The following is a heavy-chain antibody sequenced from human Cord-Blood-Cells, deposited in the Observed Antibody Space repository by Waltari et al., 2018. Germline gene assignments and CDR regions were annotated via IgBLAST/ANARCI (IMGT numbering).Heavy chain of an antibody. CDR2: ISGSGGST. Sequence: SLRLSCAASGFTFSSYAMSWVRQAPGKGLEWVSAISGSGGSTYYADSVKGRFTISRDNSKNTLYLQMNSLRAEDTAVYYCAKDLGGRAISLRNGMDVWGQGTTVTVSS. J-gene: IGHJ6*02. CDR3: AKDLGGRAISLRNGMDV. D-gene: IGHD3-9*01. V-gene: IGHV3-23*01. CDR1: GFTFSSYA.